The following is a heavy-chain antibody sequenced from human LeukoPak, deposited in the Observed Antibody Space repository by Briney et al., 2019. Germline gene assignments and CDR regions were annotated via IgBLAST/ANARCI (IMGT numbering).Heavy chain of an antibody. CDR3: ASSPGGTAALDI. V-gene: IGHV4-59*01. J-gene: IGHJ3*02. CDR2: IYYSGSS. D-gene: IGHD1-1*01. CDR1: GGSISSYY. Sequence: SKTLSLACTVSGGSISSYYWNWIRQPPGKGLEWIGNIYYSGSSSYNPSLKSRVTISVDTSKNQFSLKLSSVTAADTAVYFCASSPGGTAALDIWGQGTMVTVSS.